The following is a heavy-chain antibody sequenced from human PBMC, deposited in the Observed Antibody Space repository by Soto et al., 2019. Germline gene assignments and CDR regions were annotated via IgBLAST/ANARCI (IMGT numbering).Heavy chain of an antibody. V-gene: IGHV1-2*04. CDR3: ARGDSTDCSNGVCSFFYKHDMDV. J-gene: IGHJ6*02. Sequence: ASVKVSCKASGYSFTDYHIHWVRQAPGQGLEWLGRINPKSGGTSTAQKFQGWVTMTTDTSISTASMELTRLTSDDTAIYYCARGDSTDCSNGVCSFFYKHDMDVWGQGTTVTVSS. D-gene: IGHD2-8*01. CDR2: INPKSGGT. CDR1: GYSFTDYH.